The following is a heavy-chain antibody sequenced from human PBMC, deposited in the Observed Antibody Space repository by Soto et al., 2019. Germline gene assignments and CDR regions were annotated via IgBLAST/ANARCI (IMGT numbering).Heavy chain of an antibody. Sequence: EVQLLESGGGLVQPGGSLRLSCAASGFTFSSYAMSWVRQAPGKGLEWVSAISGSGGSTYYADSVKGRFTISRDNSKNTLYLQMNSLRAEDTAVYSCAKEGGGIVVVVAAFAWFDPWGQGTLVTVSS. J-gene: IGHJ5*02. CDR2: ISGSGGST. D-gene: IGHD2-15*01. V-gene: IGHV3-23*01. CDR1: GFTFSSYA. CDR3: AKEGGGIVVVVAAFAWFDP.